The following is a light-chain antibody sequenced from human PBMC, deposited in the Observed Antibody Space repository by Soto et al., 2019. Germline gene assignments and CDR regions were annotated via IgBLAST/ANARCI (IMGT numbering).Light chain of an antibody. CDR1: QSVSIY. Sequence: EIVLTQSPGTLSLSPGEGATLSCRASQSVSIYLAWYQQKPGQAPRLLIYDASNRATGIPARFSGSGSGTDFTLTISSLEPEDFAVYYCQHRSNWPLTFGGGTKVDIK. CDR3: QHRSNWPLT. CDR2: DAS. J-gene: IGKJ4*01. V-gene: IGKV3-11*01.